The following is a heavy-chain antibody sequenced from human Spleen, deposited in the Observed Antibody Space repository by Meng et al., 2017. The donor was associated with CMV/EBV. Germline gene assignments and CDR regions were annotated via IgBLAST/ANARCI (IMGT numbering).Heavy chain of an antibody. CDR2: ISYDGDNK. V-gene: IGHV3-30-3*01. J-gene: IGHJ6*02. D-gene: IGHD3-10*01. CDR3: ARGDYSYYYAMDV. Sequence: GGSLRLSCAASGFTFSDFAMHWVRQAPGRGLEWVAAISYDGDNKDYADSVKGRFTISRDNAKNSLYLQMDSLRAEDTALYHCARGDYSYYYAMDVWGQGTTVTVSS. CDR1: GFTFSDFA.